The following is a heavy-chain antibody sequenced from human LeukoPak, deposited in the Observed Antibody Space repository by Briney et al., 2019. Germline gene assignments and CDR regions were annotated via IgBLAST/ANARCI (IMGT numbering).Heavy chain of an antibody. V-gene: IGHV3-7*01. Sequence: QSGGSLRLSCAASGFTVSSNYMTWVRQAPGKGLEWVANINQDGSEKNCLDSVKGRFTISRDNAQNSLYLQMNGLRVEDTAVYYCTRRLDEWGQGTLVTVSS. J-gene: IGHJ4*02. CDR1: GFTVSSNY. CDR2: INQDGSEK. CDR3: TRRLDE. D-gene: IGHD3-16*01.